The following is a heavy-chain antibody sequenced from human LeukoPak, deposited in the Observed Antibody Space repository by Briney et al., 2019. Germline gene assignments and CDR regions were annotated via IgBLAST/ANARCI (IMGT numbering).Heavy chain of an antibody. CDR1: GNSFTSYW. V-gene: IGHV5-51*01. Sequence: GESLKISCQGSGNSFTSYWIGWVRQMPGKGLEWMGIIYPGDSDTRYSPSFQGQVTISADKSISTAYLQWSSLKASDTAMYYCATPAEDYSSGLDFWGQGTLVTVSS. J-gene: IGHJ4*02. D-gene: IGHD6-19*01. CDR2: IYPGDSDT. CDR3: ATPAEDYSSGLDF.